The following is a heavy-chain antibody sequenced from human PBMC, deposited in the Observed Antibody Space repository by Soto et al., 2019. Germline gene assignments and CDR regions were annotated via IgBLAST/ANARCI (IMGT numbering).Heavy chain of an antibody. CDR2: INAGNGNT. CDR1: GYTFTSYA. V-gene: IGHV1-3*01. Sequence: QVQLVQSGAEVKKPGASVKVSCKASGYTFTSYAMRWVRQAPGQRLEWMGWINAGNGNTKYSQKFQGRVTMTRDTSARTAYRSHGSLVSYYAAVYYCARDVGATGDWGQGTLVTVSS. CDR3: ARDVGATGD. D-gene: IGHD1-26*01. J-gene: IGHJ4*02.